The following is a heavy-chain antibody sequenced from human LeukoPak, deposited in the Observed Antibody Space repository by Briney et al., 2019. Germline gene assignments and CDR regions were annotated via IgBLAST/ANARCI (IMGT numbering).Heavy chain of an antibody. J-gene: IGHJ5*02. CDR2: IISISGTT. Sequence: GASVKVSCKASGGTFSRYSIIWVRQAPGQGLEWMGAIISISGTTNYAQKFQGRVTITADESTSTAYMELSSLRSEDTAVYYCARPRSYDILTGQPHTWFDLWGQGTLVTVSP. CDR3: ARPRSYDILTGQPHTWFDL. D-gene: IGHD3-9*01. V-gene: IGHV1-69*13. CDR1: GGTFSRYS.